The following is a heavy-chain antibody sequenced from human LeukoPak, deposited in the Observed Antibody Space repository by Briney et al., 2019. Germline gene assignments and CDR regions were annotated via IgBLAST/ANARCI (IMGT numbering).Heavy chain of an antibody. J-gene: IGHJ6*02. CDR1: GYIFTGYY. CDR3: ARDLTRILTGLYYYYGMDV. CDR2: INTNSGGT. Sequence: ASVKVSCKASGYIFTGYYMHWVREAPGQGLEWMGWINTNSGGTNYAQKLQGRVTMTRDTSISTAYMELSRLTSDDTAVYYCARDLTRILTGLYYYYGMDVWDQGTTVTVSS. V-gene: IGHV1-2*02. D-gene: IGHD3-9*01.